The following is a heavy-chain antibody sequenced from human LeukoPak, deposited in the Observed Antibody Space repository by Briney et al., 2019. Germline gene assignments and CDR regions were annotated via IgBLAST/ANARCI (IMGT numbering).Heavy chain of an antibody. Sequence: SSETLSLTCTVSGGSISSYYWSWIRQPPGKGLEWIGYIYYSGSTNYNPSLKSRVTISVDTSKNQFSLKLSSVTAADTAVYYCARVSYGDYGPPYYFDYWGQGTLVTVSS. D-gene: IGHD4-17*01. CDR1: GGSISSYY. CDR3: ARVSYGDYGPPYYFDY. CDR2: IYYSGST. V-gene: IGHV4-59*08. J-gene: IGHJ4*02.